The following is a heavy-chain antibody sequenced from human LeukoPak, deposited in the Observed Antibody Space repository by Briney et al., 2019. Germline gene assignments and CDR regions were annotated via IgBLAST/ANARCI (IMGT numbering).Heavy chain of an antibody. J-gene: IGHJ6*03. Sequence: GGSLRLSCATSGFTFSSYAMSWVRQAPGKGLEWVSAISGSGGSTYYADSVKGRFTISKDNSKNTLYLQMNSLRAEDTAVYYCARHDYYYYMDVWGKGTTVTVSS. V-gene: IGHV3-23*01. CDR2: ISGSGGST. CDR1: GFTFSSYA. CDR3: ARHDYYYYMDV.